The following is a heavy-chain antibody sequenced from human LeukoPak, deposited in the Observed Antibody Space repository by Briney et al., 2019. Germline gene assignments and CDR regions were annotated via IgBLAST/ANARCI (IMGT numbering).Heavy chain of an antibody. Sequence: ASVKVSCKASGYTFTGYYMHWVRQAPGQGLEWMGWINPNSGGTNYAQKFQGRVTMTRDTSISTAYMELSRLRSDDTALYYCARDTDYYDSSGYSLDAFDIWGQGTMVTVSS. V-gene: IGHV1-2*02. CDR1: GYTFTGYY. CDR3: ARDTDYYDSSGYSLDAFDI. CDR2: INPNSGGT. D-gene: IGHD3-22*01. J-gene: IGHJ3*02.